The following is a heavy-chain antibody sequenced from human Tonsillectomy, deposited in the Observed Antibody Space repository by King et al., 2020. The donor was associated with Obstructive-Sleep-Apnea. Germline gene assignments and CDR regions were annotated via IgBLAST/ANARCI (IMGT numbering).Heavy chain of an antibody. V-gene: IGHV1-58*02. CDR3: AASMSNDDYYGMDV. Sequence: QLVQSGPEVKKPGTSVKVSCKASGFTFTRSTMQWVRQARGQRLEWIGWIVVGSDYTSYAQKFHERVTITRDMSTSTAYMEVSSLSSEDTAVYYCAASMSNDDYYGMDVWGQGTTVIVSS. CDR2: IVVGSDYT. CDR1: GFTFTRST. J-gene: IGHJ6*02. D-gene: IGHD1-1*01.